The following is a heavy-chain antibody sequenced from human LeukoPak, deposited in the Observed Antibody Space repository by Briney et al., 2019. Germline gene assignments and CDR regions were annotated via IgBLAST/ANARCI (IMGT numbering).Heavy chain of an antibody. CDR3: ASLAARPTSAFDI. CDR1: GGSISSYY. Sequence: PSETLSLTCTVSGGSISSYYWSWIRQPPGKGLEWIGYIYYSGSTNYNPSLKSRVTISVDKSKNQFSLKLSSVTAADTAVYYCASLAARPTSAFDIWGQGTMVTVSS. CDR2: IYYSGST. V-gene: IGHV4-59*12. D-gene: IGHD6-6*01. J-gene: IGHJ3*02.